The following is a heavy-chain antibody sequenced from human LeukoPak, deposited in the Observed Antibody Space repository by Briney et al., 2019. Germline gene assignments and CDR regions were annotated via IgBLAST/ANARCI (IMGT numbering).Heavy chain of an antibody. J-gene: IGHJ4*02. CDR3: ARDYDYGDAYSYFDY. CDR1: GFTFSSYA. Sequence: TGGSLRLSCAASGFTFSSYAMSWVRQAPGKGLEWVSVIYRGGSTYYADSVKGRFTISRDNSKNTLYLQMNSLRAEDTAVYYCARDYDYGDAYSYFDYWGQGTLVTVSS. D-gene: IGHD4-17*01. CDR2: IYRGGST. V-gene: IGHV3-66*01.